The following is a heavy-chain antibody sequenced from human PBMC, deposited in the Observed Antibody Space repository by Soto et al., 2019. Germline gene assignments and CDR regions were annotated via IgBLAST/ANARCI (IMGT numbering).Heavy chain of an antibody. V-gene: IGHV5-51*01. CDR3: TKRLNDVSKTSPSLDH. D-gene: IGHD1-1*01. J-gene: IGHJ1*01. Sequence: GESLKISCKGSEYSFANQCIGWVRQMPGKGLEWVGIISPYTSRTLYSPSLQGQVTISVDRSISTVYLQWNSLKASDTAMYYCTKRLNDVSKTSPSLDHLGQPTLPTVXS. CDR1: EYSFANQC. CDR2: ISPYTSRT.